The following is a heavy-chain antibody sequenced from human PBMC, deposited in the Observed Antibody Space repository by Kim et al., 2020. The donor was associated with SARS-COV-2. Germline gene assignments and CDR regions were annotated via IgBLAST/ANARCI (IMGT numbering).Heavy chain of an antibody. V-gene: IGHV3-23*01. D-gene: IGHD1-26*01. Sequence: YAGYGKSRFSTSRDDSKNPLYLRLNSLRAEDTALYYCAKDLWDYSGMDVWGQGTTVTVSS. J-gene: IGHJ6*02. CDR3: AKDLWDYSGMDV.